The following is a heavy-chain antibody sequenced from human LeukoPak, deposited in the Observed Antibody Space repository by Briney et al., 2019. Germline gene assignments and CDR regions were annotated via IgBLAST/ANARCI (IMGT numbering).Heavy chain of an antibody. CDR1: GGSISSSSYY. Sequence: SETLSLTCTVSGGSISSSSYYWGWIRQPPGKGLEWIGSIYYSGSTYYNPSLKSRVTISVDTSKNQFSLKLSSVTAADTAVYYCARRRSSSWYGNYYYYMDVWGKGTTVTVSS. J-gene: IGHJ6*03. D-gene: IGHD6-13*01. CDR2: IYYSGST. V-gene: IGHV4-39*01. CDR3: ARRRSSSWYGNYYYYMDV.